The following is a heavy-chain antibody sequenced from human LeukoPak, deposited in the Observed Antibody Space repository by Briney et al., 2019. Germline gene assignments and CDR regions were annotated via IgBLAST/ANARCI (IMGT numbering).Heavy chain of an antibody. CDR3: ARDGRFLEWLLSSDY. CDR2: ISSSSSYI. CDR1: GFTFSSYS. Sequence: GGSLRLSCAASGFTFSSYSMNWVRQAPGKGLEWVLSISSSSSYIYYADSVKGRFTISRDNAKNSLYLQMNSLRAEDTAVYYCARDGRFLEWLLSSDYWGQGTLVTVSS. D-gene: IGHD3-3*01. V-gene: IGHV3-21*01. J-gene: IGHJ4*02.